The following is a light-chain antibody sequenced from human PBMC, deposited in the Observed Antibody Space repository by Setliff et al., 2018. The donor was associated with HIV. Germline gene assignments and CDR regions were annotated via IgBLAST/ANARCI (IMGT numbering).Light chain of an antibody. CDR1: SSNIGAGYD. CDR2: GNI. CDR3: QSYDSSLSVFV. V-gene: IGLV1-40*01. J-gene: IGLJ1*01. Sequence: QSVLTQPPSVSGAPGQRVAISCTGRSSNIGAGYDVHWYQHLPGTAPKLLIYGNINRPSGVPDRFSGSKSGTSASLAITGLQAEDEADYYCQSYDSSLSVFVFGTGTKVTVL.